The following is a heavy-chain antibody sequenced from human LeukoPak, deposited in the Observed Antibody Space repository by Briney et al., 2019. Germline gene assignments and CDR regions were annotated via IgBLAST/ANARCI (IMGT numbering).Heavy chain of an antibody. D-gene: IGHD3-10*02. CDR1: GGSISSGGYS. CDR3: ARGGYVGMSGLDY. V-gene: IGHV4-30-2*01. J-gene: IGHJ4*02. CDR2: IYHSGST. Sequence: SETLSLTCAVSGGSISSGGYSWSWIRQPPGKGLEWIGYIYHSGSTYYNPSLKSRVTISVDRSKNQFSLKLSSVTAADTAVYYCARGGYVGMSGLDYWGQGTLVTVSS.